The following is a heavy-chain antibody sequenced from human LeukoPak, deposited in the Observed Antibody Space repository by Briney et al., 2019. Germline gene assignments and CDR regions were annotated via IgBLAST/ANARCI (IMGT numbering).Heavy chain of an antibody. CDR1: GFTFSSYA. CDR3: AKDLRRAYYYDSSGYYNY. Sequence: GGSLRLSCAASGFTFSSYAMSWVRQAPGKGLEWVSAISGSGGSTYYADSVKGRFTIYRDNSKNTLYLQMNSLRAEDTAVYYCAKDLRRAYYYDSSGYYNYWGQGTLVTVSS. V-gene: IGHV3-23*01. J-gene: IGHJ4*02. D-gene: IGHD3-22*01. CDR2: ISGSGGST.